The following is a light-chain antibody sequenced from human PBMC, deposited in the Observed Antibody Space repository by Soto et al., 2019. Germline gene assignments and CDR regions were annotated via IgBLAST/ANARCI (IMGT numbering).Light chain of an antibody. CDR2: EVS. CDR1: SSDVGGYNY. Sequence: QSVLTQPASVSGSPGQSITISCTGTSSDVGGYNYVSWYQQHPGKGPKLMIYEVSNRPPGVSNRFSGSKSGNTATLTISGLQAEDEADYYCSSYTSTTTRVFGTGTKVT. CDR3: SSYTSTTTRV. J-gene: IGLJ1*01. V-gene: IGLV2-14*03.